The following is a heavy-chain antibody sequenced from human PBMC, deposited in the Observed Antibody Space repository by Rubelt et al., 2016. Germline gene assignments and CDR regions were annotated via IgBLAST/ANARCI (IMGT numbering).Heavy chain of an antibody. V-gene: IGHV2-70*15. CDR1: GFSLSTSGMC. Sequence: QVTLRESGPALVKPTQTLTLTCTFSGFSLSTSGMCVSWIRQPPGKALEWLARIDWDDDKYYSTSLKTRLTISKDTSKIQVVLTMTNMDPVDRGTYYSARMLIPEYYGSSGGMDVGGQGKTVTVS. CDR2: IDWDDDK. J-gene: IGHJ6*02. CDR3: ARMLIPEYYGSSGGMDV. D-gene: IGHD3-22*01.